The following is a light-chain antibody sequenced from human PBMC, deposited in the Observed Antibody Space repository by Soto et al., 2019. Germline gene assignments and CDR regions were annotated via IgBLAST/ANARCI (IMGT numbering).Light chain of an antibody. CDR2: DTN. Sequence: QAVVTQEPSLTVSPGGTGTLTCGSSTGAVTTDHFPYWFQQKPGQAPRTLIYDTNNKYSWTPARFSGSLLGDKAALTLSGAQPEDEADYYCLLTYSGARVFGGGTKVTVL. V-gene: IGLV7-46*01. CDR1: TGAVTTDHF. CDR3: LLTYSGARV. J-gene: IGLJ3*02.